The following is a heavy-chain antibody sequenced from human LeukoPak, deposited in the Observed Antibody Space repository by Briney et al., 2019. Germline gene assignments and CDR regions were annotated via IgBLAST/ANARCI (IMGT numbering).Heavy chain of an antibody. CDR2: ISSSGSTI. J-gene: IGHJ6*03. D-gene: IGHD2-15*01. CDR3: ARDKHYCSGGSCYCYYYYYYMDV. V-gene: IGHV3-48*03. Sequence: PGGSLRLSCAASGFTFSSYEMNWVRQAPGKGLEWVSYISSSGSTIYYADSVKGRFTISRDNSKNTLYLQMNSLRAEDTAVYYCARDKHYCSGGSCYCYYYYYYMDVWGKGTTVTVSS. CDR1: GFTFSSYE.